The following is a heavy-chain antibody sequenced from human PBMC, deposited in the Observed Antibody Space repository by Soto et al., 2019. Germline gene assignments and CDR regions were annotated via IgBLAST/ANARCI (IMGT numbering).Heavy chain of an antibody. CDR1: GGSFSGYY. CDR3: ARADILTGYYHYYYGMDV. D-gene: IGHD3-9*01. V-gene: IGHV4-34*01. J-gene: IGHJ6*02. CDR2: INHSGST. Sequence: SETLSLTCAVYGGSFSGYYWSWIRQPPWKGLEWIGEINHSGSTNYNPSLKSRVTISVDTSKNQFSLKLSSVTAADTAVYYCARADILTGYYHYYYGMDVWGQGTTVTVS.